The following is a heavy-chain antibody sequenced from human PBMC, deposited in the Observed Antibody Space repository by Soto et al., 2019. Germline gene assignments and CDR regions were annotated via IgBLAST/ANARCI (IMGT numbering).Heavy chain of an antibody. J-gene: IGHJ3*02. CDR3: AREMGYYYGSGMGDIDAFDI. CDR1: GGSISSYY. CDR2: IYTSGST. Sequence: SETLSLTCTVSGGSISSYYWSWIRQPAGKGLEWIGRIYTSGSTNYNPSLKSRFTMSVDTSKNQFSLKLSSVTAADTAVYYCAREMGYYYGSGMGDIDAFDIWGQGTMVTVSS. V-gene: IGHV4-4*07. D-gene: IGHD3-10*01.